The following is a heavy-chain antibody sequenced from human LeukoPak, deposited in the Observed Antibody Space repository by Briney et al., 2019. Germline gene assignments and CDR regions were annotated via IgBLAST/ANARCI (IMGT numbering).Heavy chain of an antibody. Sequence: SETLSLTCTVSGDSISSYYWSWIRQPPGKRLEWIGYIYYSGTTNYNPSLKSRVTISVDTSKNQFSLKLSSVTAADTAVYYCGRHTSGTYLGDLDYWGQGTLVTVSS. D-gene: IGHD1-26*01. CDR1: GDSISSYY. CDR3: GRHTSGTYLGDLDY. J-gene: IGHJ4*02. CDR2: IYYSGTT. V-gene: IGHV4-59*08.